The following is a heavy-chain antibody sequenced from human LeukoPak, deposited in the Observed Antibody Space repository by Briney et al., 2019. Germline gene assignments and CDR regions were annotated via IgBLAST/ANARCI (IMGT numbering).Heavy chain of an antibody. D-gene: IGHD5-24*01. V-gene: IGHV3-30-3*01. CDR3: AMTDRDGYNSIDY. J-gene: IGHJ4*02. Sequence: GVLRPSCAASGFTFSSYAMHWVRQAPGKGLEWVAVISYDGSNKYYADSVKGRFTISRDNSKNTLYLQMNSLRAEDTAVYYCAMTDRDGYNSIDYWGQGTLVTVSS. CDR2: ISYDGSNK. CDR1: GFTFSSYA.